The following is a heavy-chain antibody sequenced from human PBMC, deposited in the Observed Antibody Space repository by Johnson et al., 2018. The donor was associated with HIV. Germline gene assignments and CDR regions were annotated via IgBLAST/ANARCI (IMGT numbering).Heavy chain of an antibody. V-gene: IGHV3-49*04. D-gene: IGHD1-7*01. CDR1: GFTFSSYG. CDR2: IRSKAYGGTT. J-gene: IGHJ3*02. Sequence: VQLVESGGGVVQPGRSLRLSCAASGFTFSSYGMHWVRQAPGKGLEWVAFIRSKAYGGTTEYAASVKGRFTVSRDDSKSIAYLQMNKLKTEDTGLYYCTRDSNLNWNYNVAFDIWGQGTLVTVSS. CDR3: TRDSNLNWNYNVAFDI.